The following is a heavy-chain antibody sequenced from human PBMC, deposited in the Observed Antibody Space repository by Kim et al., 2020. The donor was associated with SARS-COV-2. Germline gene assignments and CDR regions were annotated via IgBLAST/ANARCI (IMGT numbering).Heavy chain of an antibody. J-gene: IGHJ6*02. CDR1: GYSFTSYW. V-gene: IGHV5-10-1*01. CDR3: ARRRLRYSSSSFISSLIPHEYYYGMDM. CDR2: IDPSDSYT. D-gene: IGHD6-6*01. Sequence: GESLKISCKGSGYSFTSYWISWVRQMPGKGLEWMGRIDPSDSYTNYSPSFQGHVTISADKSISTAYLQWSSLKASDTAMYYCARRRLRYSSSSFISSLIPHEYYYGMDMWGQGTTVTDS.